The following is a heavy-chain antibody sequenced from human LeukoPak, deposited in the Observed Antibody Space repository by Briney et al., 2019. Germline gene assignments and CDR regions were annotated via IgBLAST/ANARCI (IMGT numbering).Heavy chain of an antibody. D-gene: IGHD3-10*01. CDR3: AREVPIVRGLRWDY. Sequence: PSETLSLTCTVSGDSISSYYWNWVRQPPGKGLEWIGYIYYSGSTNCNPSLKSRVTISIDTSKNQFPLKLRSVTAADTAVYYCAREVPIVRGLRWDYWGQGTLVTVSS. J-gene: IGHJ4*02. CDR1: GDSISSYY. V-gene: IGHV4-59*01. CDR2: IYYSGST.